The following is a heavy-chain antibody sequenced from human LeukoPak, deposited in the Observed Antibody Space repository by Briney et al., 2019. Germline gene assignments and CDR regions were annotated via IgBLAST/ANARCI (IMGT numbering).Heavy chain of an antibody. D-gene: IGHD4-11*01. CDR3: TGHHQAYSRTY. V-gene: IGHV3-74*01. Sequence: GGSLRLSCAASGFTFDDYGMSWVRQAPGKGLEWVSRISTDASSTTYADSVKGRFTISRDNAKGTPYLQMSSLRAEDTAVYYCTGHHQAYSRTYWGQGTLVTVSS. CDR2: ISTDASST. J-gene: IGHJ4*02. CDR1: GFTFDDYG.